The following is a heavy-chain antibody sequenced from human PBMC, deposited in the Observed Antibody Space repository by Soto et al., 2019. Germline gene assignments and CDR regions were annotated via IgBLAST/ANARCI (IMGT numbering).Heavy chain of an antibody. CDR1: GYRFTIYW. Sequence: GESLNLSCTGSGYRFTIYWIGWVRQMPGKGLEWMGIIYPGDSDTRYSPSFQGHVTISADKSISTAYLQWSSLKASDTAMYYCASFGVLERASFDPWGQGTLVTVSS. J-gene: IGHJ5*02. D-gene: IGHD1-1*01. CDR2: IYPGDSDT. CDR3: ASFGVLERASFDP. V-gene: IGHV5-51*01.